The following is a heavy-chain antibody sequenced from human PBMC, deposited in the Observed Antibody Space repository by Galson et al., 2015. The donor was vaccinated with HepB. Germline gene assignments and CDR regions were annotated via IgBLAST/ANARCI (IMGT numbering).Heavy chain of an antibody. CDR3: ARLGDLSGYSSL. V-gene: IGHV3-73*01. Sequence: SLRLSCAASGFTFSGSAILWVRQASGKGLEWVRRIRSKARGHATAYDASLKGRFTISRDDSKNTAYLHMNSLKTEDTAVYYCARLGDLSGYSSLWGQGTLVTVSS. CDR2: IRSKARGHAT. D-gene: IGHD2-15*01. CDR1: GFTFSGSA. J-gene: IGHJ4*02.